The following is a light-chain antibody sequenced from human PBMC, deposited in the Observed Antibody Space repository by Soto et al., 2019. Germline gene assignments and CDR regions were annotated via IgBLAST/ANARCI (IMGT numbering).Light chain of an antibody. Sequence: QSVLTQPASVSGSPGQSITISCTGTSSDVGGYNYVSWYQHHPGKAPKLMIYEVSNRPSGVSNRFSGSKSGNTASLTISGLQPEDEADYYCCSYTTSNTRQIVFGTGTKVTVL. CDR3: CSYTTSNTRQIV. J-gene: IGLJ1*01. CDR2: EVS. CDR1: SSDVGGYNY. V-gene: IGLV2-14*01.